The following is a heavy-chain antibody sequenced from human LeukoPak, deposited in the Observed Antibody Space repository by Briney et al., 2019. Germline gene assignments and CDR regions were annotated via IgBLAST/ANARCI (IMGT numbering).Heavy chain of an antibody. V-gene: IGHV3-7*03. CDR2: IKQDGSEK. J-gene: IGHJ6*03. Sequence: GGSLSLSCAASGFTFSCYWMRRVRQAPGGVREEVLNIKQDGSEKYYVASVKGRFTISRDKAKDHLELQMSTLRAEDTACYYCVTAILYYYMAVWGKGTTLTVSS. D-gene: IGHD3-3*01. CDR1: GFTFSCYW. CDR3: VTAILYYYMAV.